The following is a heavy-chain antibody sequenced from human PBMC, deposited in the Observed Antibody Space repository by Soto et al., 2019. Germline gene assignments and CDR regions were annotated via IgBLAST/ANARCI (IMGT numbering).Heavy chain of an antibody. D-gene: IGHD3-22*01. Sequence: GASVKVSCKASGYTFTSYYMHWVRQAPGQGLEWMGIINPSGGSTSYAQKFQGRVTMTRDTSTSTVYMELSSLRSEDTAVYYCARDGRYYDSSGYYSIVDYWGQGTLVTVSS. CDR2: INPSGGST. J-gene: IGHJ4*02. CDR1: GYTFTSYY. CDR3: ARDGRYYDSSGYYSIVDY. V-gene: IGHV1-46*03.